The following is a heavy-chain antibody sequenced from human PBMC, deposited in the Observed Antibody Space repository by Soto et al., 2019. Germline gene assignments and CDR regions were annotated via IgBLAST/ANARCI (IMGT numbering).Heavy chain of an antibody. CDR3: ASGPWARSYGSGCYYPYYYYGMDV. CDR1: GGSFSGYY. J-gene: IGHJ6*02. CDR2: INHSGST. V-gene: IGHV4-34*01. Sequence: SETLSLTCVVYGGSFSGYYWGWIRQPPGKGLEWNGEINHSGSTNYNPSLKSRVTISVDTSKNQFSLKLSSVTAADTAVYYCASGPWARSYGSGCYYPYYYYGMDVWGQGTTVTVSS. D-gene: IGHD3-10*01.